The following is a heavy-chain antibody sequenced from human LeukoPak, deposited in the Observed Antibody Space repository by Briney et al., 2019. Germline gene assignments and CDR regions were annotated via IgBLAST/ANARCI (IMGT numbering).Heavy chain of an antibody. CDR2: ISYDGIIE. CDR1: GFAFSSYA. J-gene: IGHJ4*02. CDR3: TGNYYGSGSYADFDY. Sequence: GGSLRLSCAASGFAFSSYAMHWVRQAPGKGLEWVAIISYDGIIEDYSDSVKGRFTTSRDNFKNTLFLQMNSLRDEDTAVYYCTGNYYGSGSYADFDYWGQGTLVTVSS. D-gene: IGHD3-10*01. V-gene: IGHV3-30*04.